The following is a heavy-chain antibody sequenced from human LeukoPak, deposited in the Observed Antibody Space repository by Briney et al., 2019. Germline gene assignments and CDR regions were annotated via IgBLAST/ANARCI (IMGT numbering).Heavy chain of an antibody. J-gene: IGHJ4*02. Sequence: GGSLRLSCLPSGFTLSTNAMSWVRQAPGKGLEWISGISGSGASTYYADSVKGRFTISRDDSRNTLYRQMNSLRGDDTAVYYCAKDVGKWESLHFFDYWGQGTLVTVSS. D-gene: IGHD1-26*01. CDR1: GFTLSTNA. CDR3: AKDVGKWESLHFFDY. V-gene: IGHV3-23*01. CDR2: ISGSGAST.